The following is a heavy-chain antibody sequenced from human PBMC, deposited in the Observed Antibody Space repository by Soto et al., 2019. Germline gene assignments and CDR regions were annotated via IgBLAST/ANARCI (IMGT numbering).Heavy chain of an antibody. Sequence: EVQLVESGGGLVKPGGSLRLSCAASGFTFSSYSMNWVRQAPGKGLEWVSSISSSSSYIYYADSVKGRFTISRDNAKNSVDLQMNSLRAEDTAVYYCARDPAQFYYDSSGYYVPIDAFDIWGQGTMVTVSS. CDR3: ARDPAQFYYDSSGYYVPIDAFDI. CDR2: ISSSSSYI. V-gene: IGHV3-21*01. D-gene: IGHD3-22*01. J-gene: IGHJ3*02. CDR1: GFTFSSYS.